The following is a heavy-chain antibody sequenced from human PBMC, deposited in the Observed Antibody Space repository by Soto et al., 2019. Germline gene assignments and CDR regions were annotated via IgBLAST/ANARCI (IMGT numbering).Heavy chain of an antibody. CDR1: GFTVSNTY. CDR3: ARALPVAKGGFDP. CDR2: IYTAGGT. D-gene: IGHD2-2*01. J-gene: IGHJ5*02. V-gene: IGHV3-53*01. Sequence: XGSLRLSFAASGFTVSNTYMTWVRQPPGKGLECVSVIYTAGGTNYADSVKGRFIISRDNSKNTLYLQMNSLRPEDTAVYYCARALPVAKGGFDPCGQGTLVTVSS.